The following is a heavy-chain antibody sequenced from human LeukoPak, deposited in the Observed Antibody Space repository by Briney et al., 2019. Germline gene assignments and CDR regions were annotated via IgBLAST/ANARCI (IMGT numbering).Heavy chain of an antibody. J-gene: IGHJ5*02. CDR1: GGSISSYY. CDR3: ARARTGFDL. V-gene: IGHV4-59*01. Sequence: SETLSLTCTVSGGSISSYYWSWIRQPPGKGLEWIGYIYYSGSTNYNPSLKSRVTISVDTSKNQLSLKLSSVTAADSAVYYCARARTGFDLWGQGALVTVSS. CDR2: IYYSGST. D-gene: IGHD1-1*01.